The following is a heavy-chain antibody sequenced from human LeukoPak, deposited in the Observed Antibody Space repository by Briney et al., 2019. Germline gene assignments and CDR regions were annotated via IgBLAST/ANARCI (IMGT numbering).Heavy chain of an antibody. V-gene: IGHV3-21*01. CDR2: ISSSSSYI. Sequence: GGSLRLSCAASGFTFSSYSMNWVRQAPGKGLEWVSSISSSSSYIYYADSVKGRFTISRDNAKNSLYLQMNSLRAEDTAVYYCARFGDELELRPVFVDYWGQGTLVTVSS. J-gene: IGHJ4*02. D-gene: IGHD1-7*01. CDR1: GFTFSSYS. CDR3: ARFGDELELRPVFVDY.